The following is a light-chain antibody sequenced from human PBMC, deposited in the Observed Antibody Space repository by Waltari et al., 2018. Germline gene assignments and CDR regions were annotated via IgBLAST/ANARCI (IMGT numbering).Light chain of an antibody. J-gene: IGLJ2*01. V-gene: IGLV2-23*02. CDR1: SSDVGSYNL. CDR2: EVS. CDR3: CSYAGSSTSV. Sequence: QSALTQPASVSGSPGQSITISCTGTSSDVGSYNLVSWYQQHPGKAPNLMIYEVSKRPSGVSNRFSGSKSGNTAYLRVSGLQAEDEADYYCCSYAGSSTSVFGGGTKLTVL.